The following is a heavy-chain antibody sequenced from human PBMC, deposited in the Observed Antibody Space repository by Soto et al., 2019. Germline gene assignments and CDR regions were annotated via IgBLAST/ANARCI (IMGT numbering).Heavy chain of an antibody. CDR3: AKDPTIYGSGDYYFDY. CDR2: ISYDGSNK. V-gene: IGHV3-30*18. CDR1: GFTFSSYG. Sequence: GGSLRLSCAASGFTFSSYGMHWVRQAPGKGLEWVAVISYDGSNKYYADSVKGRFTISRDNSKNTLYLQMNSLRAEDTAVYYCAKDPTIYGSGDYYFDYWGQGTLVTVSS. J-gene: IGHJ4*02. D-gene: IGHD3-10*01.